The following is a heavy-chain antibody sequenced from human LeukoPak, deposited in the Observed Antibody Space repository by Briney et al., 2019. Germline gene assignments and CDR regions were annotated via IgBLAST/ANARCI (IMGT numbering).Heavy chain of an antibody. CDR1: GFSFSAYG. CDR3: ARSQSSSLIDY. V-gene: IGHV3-33*01. CDR2: IWYDGSSK. Sequence: PGGSLRLSCAASGFSFSAYGVHWVRQAPGKGLEWVAVIWYDGSSKDYVDSVKGRFTFSRDNSKNTLYLQMNSLTVEDTAVYYCARSQSSSLIDYWGQGTLVTVSS. D-gene: IGHD6-13*01. J-gene: IGHJ4*02.